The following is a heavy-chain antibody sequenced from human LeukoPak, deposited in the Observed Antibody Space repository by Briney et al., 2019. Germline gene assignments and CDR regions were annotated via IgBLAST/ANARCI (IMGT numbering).Heavy chain of an antibody. J-gene: IGHJ4*02. Sequence: PGGSLRLSCAASGFTFSSYSMNWVRQAPGKGLEWVSSISSSSSYIYYADSVKGRFTISRDNAKNSLYLQMNSLRAEDTAVYYCARARRGSYFGIDYWGQGTLVTVSS. CDR1: GFTFSSYS. D-gene: IGHD1-26*01. CDR3: ARARRGSYFGIDY. CDR2: ISSSSSYI. V-gene: IGHV3-21*01.